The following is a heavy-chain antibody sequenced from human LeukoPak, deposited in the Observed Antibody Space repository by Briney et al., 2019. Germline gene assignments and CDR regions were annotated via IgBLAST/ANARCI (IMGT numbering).Heavy chain of an antibody. J-gene: IGHJ4*02. CDR2: ISYDGSNT. CDR3: AAIAAGDQIFDY. CDR1: RFTFSSYV. Sequence: PGGSLRLSGAASRFTFSSYVMHWVLQAPGEGLEWVAFISYDGSNTYYADSVKGRFTISRDNSKITLYMQLNSLRGDDTAVYFCAAIAAGDQIFDYWGQGTLVTVSS. V-gene: IGHV3-30-3*01. D-gene: IGHD6-13*01.